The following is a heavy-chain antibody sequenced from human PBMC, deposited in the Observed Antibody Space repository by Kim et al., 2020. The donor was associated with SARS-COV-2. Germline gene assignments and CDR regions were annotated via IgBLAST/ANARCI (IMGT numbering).Heavy chain of an antibody. CDR1: GFTFSSYS. CDR2: ISSSRSYI. CDR3: AREVGGSDD. Sequence: GGSLRLSCAASGFTFSSYSMNWVRQAPGKGLEWVSSISSSRSYIYYAASVKGRITISRDNAKNSPYLQMNSLRAEDTAVYYCAREVGGSDDWGGGT. V-gene: IGHV3-21*01. J-gene: IGHJ4*01. D-gene: IGHD3-16*01.